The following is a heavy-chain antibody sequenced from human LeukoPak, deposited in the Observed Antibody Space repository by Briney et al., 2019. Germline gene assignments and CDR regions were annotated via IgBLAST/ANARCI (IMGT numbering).Heavy chain of an antibody. J-gene: IGHJ4*02. Sequence: GGSLRLSCAASGFTFSNYNMNWVRQAPGKGLEWVSSISSSSSYIYYADSVKGRFTISRDNAKNSLYLQMNSLRAEDTAVYYCARDHREYPSSGYDYWGQGTLVTVSS. V-gene: IGHV3-21*01. CDR3: ARDHREYPSSGYDY. D-gene: IGHD3-22*01. CDR2: ISSSSSYI. CDR1: GFTFSNYN.